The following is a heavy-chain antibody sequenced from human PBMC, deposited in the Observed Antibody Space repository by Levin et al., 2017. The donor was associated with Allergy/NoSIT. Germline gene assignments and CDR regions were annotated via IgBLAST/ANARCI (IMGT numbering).Heavy chain of an antibody. CDR1: GYTFTSYD. Sequence: GESLKISCKASGYTFTSYDINWVRQATGQGLEWMGWMNPNSGNTGYAQKFQGRVTMTRNTSISTAYMELSSLRSEDTAVYYCARGRGYYDSSGYYLNPYYYYYGMDVWGQGTTVTVSS. J-gene: IGHJ6*02. CDR2: MNPNSGNT. CDR3: ARGRGYYDSSGYYLNPYYYYYGMDV. V-gene: IGHV1-8*01. D-gene: IGHD3-22*01.